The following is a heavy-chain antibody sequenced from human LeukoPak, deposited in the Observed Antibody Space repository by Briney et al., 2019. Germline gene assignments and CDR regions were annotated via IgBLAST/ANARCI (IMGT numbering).Heavy chain of an antibody. CDR1: GFTFSSYW. V-gene: IGHV3-23*01. CDR2: ISGSGGST. Sequence: GGSLRLSCAASGFTFSSYWMSWVRQAPGKGLEWVSAISGSGGSTYYADSVKGRFTISRDNSKNTLYLQMNSLRAEDTAVYYCAKGGRYYYGSGSVDYWGQGTLVTVSS. CDR3: AKGGRYYYGSGSVDY. J-gene: IGHJ4*02. D-gene: IGHD3-10*01.